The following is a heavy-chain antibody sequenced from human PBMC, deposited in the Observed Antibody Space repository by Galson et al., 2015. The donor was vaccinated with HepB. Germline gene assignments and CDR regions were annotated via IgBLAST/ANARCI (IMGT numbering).Heavy chain of an antibody. Sequence: SVKVSCKASGYTFTSYGISWVRQAPGQGLEWMGWISAYNGNTNYAQKLQGRVTMTTDTSTSTAYMELRSLRSDDTAVYYCARDQGMITFGGVIVCDYWGQGTLVTVSS. J-gene: IGHJ4*02. D-gene: IGHD3-16*02. CDR1: GYTFTSYG. V-gene: IGHV1-18*01. CDR3: ARDQGMITFGGVIVCDY. CDR2: ISAYNGNT.